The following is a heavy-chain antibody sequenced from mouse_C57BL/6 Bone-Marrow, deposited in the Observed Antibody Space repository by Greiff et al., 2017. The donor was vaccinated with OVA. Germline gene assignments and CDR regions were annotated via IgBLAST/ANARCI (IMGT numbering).Heavy chain of an antibody. V-gene: IGHV10-1*01. CDR3: VRRAY. CDR2: IRSKRNNYAT. J-gene: IGHJ3*01. Sequence: EVMLVESGGGLVQPKGSLKLSCAASGFSFNTYAMNWVRQAPGKGLEWVARIRSKRNNYATYYADSVKDKFTITGDESESMRYLQVNKVKIEARAMYSCVRRAYWGQGTLVTVSA. CDR1: GFSFNTYA.